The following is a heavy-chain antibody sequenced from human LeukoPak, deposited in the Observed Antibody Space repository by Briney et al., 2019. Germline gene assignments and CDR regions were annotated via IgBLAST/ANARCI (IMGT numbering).Heavy chain of an antibody. J-gene: IGHJ4*02. D-gene: IGHD3-22*01. CDR2: ISNDGGGT. CDR1: GFTFSSYA. CDR3: AKGSSGYFFDL. V-gene: IGHV3-23*01. Sequence: GGSLRLSCAASGFTFSSYAMSWVRQAPGKGLEWVSAISNDGGGTTYADFVKGRFSVSRDNSKNTLFLQMNSLRAEDTALYYCAKGSSGYFFDLWGQGTLVTVSS.